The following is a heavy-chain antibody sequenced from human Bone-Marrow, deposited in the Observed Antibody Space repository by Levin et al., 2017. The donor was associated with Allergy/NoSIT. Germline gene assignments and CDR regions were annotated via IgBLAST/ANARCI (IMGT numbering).Heavy chain of an antibody. CDR1: GDSISSGDDY. CDR3: ARCSGGTCYSGLDS. D-gene: IGHD2-15*01. V-gene: IGHV4-30-4*01. J-gene: IGHJ4*02. Sequence: SETLSLTCTVSGDSISSGDDYWSWIRQSPGKGLEWIGYIYYSGSTSYNPSLKSRVIMSVDTSKNHFSLRLGSAPAADTAVYYCARCSGGTCYSGLDSWGQGTLVTVSS. CDR2: IYYSGST.